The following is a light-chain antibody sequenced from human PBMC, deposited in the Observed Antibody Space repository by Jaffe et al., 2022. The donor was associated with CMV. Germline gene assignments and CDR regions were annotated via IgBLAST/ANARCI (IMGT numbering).Light chain of an antibody. V-gene: IGLV2-11*01. CDR3: CSYAGTYTWV. CDR1: SSDVGAYNF. Sequence: QSALTQPRSVSGSPGQSVTISCTGTSSDVGAYNFVSWYQQRPGKVPKLIIYDVSKWPSGVPDRFSGSKSGNTASLTISGLQAEDEADYYCCSYAGTYTWVFGGGTKVTVL. CDR2: DVS. J-gene: IGLJ2*01.